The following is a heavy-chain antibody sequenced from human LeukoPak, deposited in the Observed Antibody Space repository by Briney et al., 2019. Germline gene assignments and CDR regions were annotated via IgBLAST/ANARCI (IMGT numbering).Heavy chain of an antibody. CDR2: ISSSGSTI. Sequence: PGGSLRLSCAASGFTFSSYEMNWVRQAPGKGLKWVSYISSSGSTIYYADSVKGRFTISRDNAKNSLYLQMNSLRAEDTAVYYCAREGTSITGTRRGFDPWGQGTLVTVSS. V-gene: IGHV3-48*03. CDR3: AREGTSITGTRRGFDP. J-gene: IGHJ5*02. D-gene: IGHD1-7*01. CDR1: GFTFSSYE.